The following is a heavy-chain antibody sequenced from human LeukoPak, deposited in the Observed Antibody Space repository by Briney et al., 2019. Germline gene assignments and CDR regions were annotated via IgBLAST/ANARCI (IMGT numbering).Heavy chain of an antibody. CDR2: IYYTGTT. CDR3: ARGGWLANY. J-gene: IGHJ4*02. Sequence: SETLSLTCTVSGGSINSYYWSWIRQPPGKGLEWIGYIYYTGTTNYNPSLKSRVTISLDTSKNQFSLKLSSVTAADTAVYYCARGGWLANYWGQGTLVTVSS. D-gene: IGHD5-12*01. V-gene: IGHV4-59*12. CDR1: GGSINSYY.